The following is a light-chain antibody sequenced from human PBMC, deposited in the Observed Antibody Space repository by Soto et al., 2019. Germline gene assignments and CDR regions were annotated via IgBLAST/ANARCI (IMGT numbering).Light chain of an antibody. CDR1: QSVSSY. CDR2: DAS. CDR3: QKRSNWLIT. Sequence: EIVLTQSPATLSLSPGERATLSCRASQSVSSYLAWYQQKPGQAPRLLIYDASNRATGIPARFSGSGSGTDFTLTISSLEPEDFAVYYCQKRSNWLITFGQETGLEIK. J-gene: IGKJ5*01. V-gene: IGKV3-11*01.